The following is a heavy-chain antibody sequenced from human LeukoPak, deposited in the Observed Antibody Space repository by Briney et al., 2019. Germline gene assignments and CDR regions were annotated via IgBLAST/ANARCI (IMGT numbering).Heavy chain of an antibody. D-gene: IGHD3-10*01. CDR2: INYNGDST. CDR3: ARADYYGSGSYYKDYYYYMDV. Sequence: PAGSLRLSCAASGFTSDDYGMSWVRQAPGKGLEWVSGINYNGDSTGYADSVKGRFTISRNNAKNSLYLQMNSLRAEDTALYYCARADYYGSGSYYKDYYYYMDVWGKGTTVIVSS. J-gene: IGHJ6*03. V-gene: IGHV3-20*04. CDR1: GFTSDDYG.